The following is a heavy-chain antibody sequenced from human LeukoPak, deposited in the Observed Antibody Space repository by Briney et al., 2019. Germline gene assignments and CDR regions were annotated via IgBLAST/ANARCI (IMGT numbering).Heavy chain of an antibody. CDR1: DGSISSGAYY. Sequence: SETLSLTCTVSDGSISSGAYYWTWIRQPPGKGPEWIGYISHTGSTYYNPSLKSRVTISVDTSKNQFSLKLSSVTAADTAVYYCARDLHVVVVVATARFDYWGQGTLVTVSS. J-gene: IGHJ4*02. D-gene: IGHD2-15*01. CDR2: ISHTGST. CDR3: ARDLHVVVVVATARFDY. V-gene: IGHV4-30-2*01.